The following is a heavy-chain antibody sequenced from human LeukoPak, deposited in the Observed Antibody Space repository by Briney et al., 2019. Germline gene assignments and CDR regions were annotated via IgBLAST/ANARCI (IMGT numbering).Heavy chain of an antibody. CDR3: ASVNDFRLDY. J-gene: IGHJ4*02. CDR1: GGSISSSRYY. CDR2: MYYSGST. V-gene: IGHV4-39*07. D-gene: IGHD2/OR15-2a*01. Sequence: LETLSLTCTVSGGSISSSRYYWGWIRQPPGKGLEWIGSMYYSGSTYYSPSLKSRVTISVDTSKNQFSLKLSSVTAADTAVYYYASVNDFRLDYWGQGTLVTVSS.